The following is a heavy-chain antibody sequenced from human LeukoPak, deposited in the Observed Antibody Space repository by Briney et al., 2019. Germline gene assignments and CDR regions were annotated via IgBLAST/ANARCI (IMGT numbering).Heavy chain of an antibody. CDR1: GFTSDDYA. V-gene: IGHV3-9*02. CDR2: ISWNSGSI. Sequence: GGSLRLSCAASGFTSDDYAMHWVRQAPGKGLEWVSGISWNSGSIGYADSVKGRFTISRDNAKNSLYLQMNSLRAEDTALYYCAKESEYVGAVDYWGQGTLVTVSS. CDR3: AKESEYVGAVDY. J-gene: IGHJ4*02. D-gene: IGHD1-26*01.